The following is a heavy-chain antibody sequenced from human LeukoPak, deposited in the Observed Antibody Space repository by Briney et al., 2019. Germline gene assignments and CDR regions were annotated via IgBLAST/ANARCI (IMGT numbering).Heavy chain of an antibody. CDR1: GESVSSNSAA. D-gene: IGHD1-26*01. V-gene: IGHV6-1*01. J-gene: IGHJ3*02. CDR2: TYYRSKWYN. CDR3: ARDPYSGSLDAFDI. Sequence: PSQTLSLTCAISGESVSSNSAAWNWIRQSPSRGLEWLGRTYYRSKWYNDYALSVKSRITVSPDTSKNQFSLLLNSVTPEDTAVYYCARDPYSGSLDAFDIWGQGTLVTVSS.